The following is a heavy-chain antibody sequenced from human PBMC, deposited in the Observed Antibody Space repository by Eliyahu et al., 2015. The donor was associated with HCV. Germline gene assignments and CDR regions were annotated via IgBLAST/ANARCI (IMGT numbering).Heavy chain of an antibody. CDR3: AKCGQSGGYFQH. J-gene: IGHJ1*01. D-gene: IGHD3-10*01. V-gene: IGHV3-23*01. CDR2: ISGSGGST. CDR1: GFTFSSYA. Sequence: EVQLLESGGGLVQPGGSLRLSCAASGFTFSSYAMSWVRQAPGKGLGWVSAISGSGGSTYYADSVKGRFTISRDNSKNTLYLQMNSLRAEDTAVYYCAKCGQSGGYFQHWGQGTLVTVSS.